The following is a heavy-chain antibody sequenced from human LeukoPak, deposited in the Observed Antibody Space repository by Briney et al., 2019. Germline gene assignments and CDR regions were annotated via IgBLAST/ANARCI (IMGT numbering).Heavy chain of an antibody. D-gene: IGHD2-8*02. J-gene: IGHJ4*02. Sequence: GESLRISCKGSGYSFSSYWISWGRQMPGKGLEWMGMFDPCDSFTKYPPSLEGPVTISADKSLSTVYLQWSSLKASDTAIYYCARDGGGVSSWVSHWGQGTLVTVSS. CDR2: FDPCDSFT. V-gene: IGHV5-10-1*01. CDR3: ARDGGGVSSWVSH. CDR1: GYSFSSYW.